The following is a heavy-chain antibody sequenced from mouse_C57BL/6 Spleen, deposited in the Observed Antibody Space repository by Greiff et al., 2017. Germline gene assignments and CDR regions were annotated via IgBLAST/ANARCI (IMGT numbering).Heavy chain of an antibody. D-gene: IGHD2-13*01. V-gene: IGHV1-82*01. J-gene: IGHJ1*03. CDR3: ARSTTGGYFDV. Sequence: QVQLQQSGPELVKPGASVKISCKASGYAFSSSWINWVKQRPGKGLEWIGRIYPGDGDTNYNGKFKGKATLTADKSSSTAYMQLSSLTSEDSAVYFCARSTTGGYFDVWGTGTTVTVSS. CDR2: IYPGDGDT. CDR1: GYAFSSSW.